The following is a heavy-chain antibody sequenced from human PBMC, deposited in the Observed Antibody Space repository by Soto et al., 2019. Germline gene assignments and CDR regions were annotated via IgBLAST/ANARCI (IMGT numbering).Heavy chain of an antibody. CDR3: STLYAFWSGYAPYYYYGMDV. D-gene: IGHD3-3*01. CDR2: ISYDGSNK. J-gene: IGHJ6*02. CDR1: GFTFSSYG. Sequence: PGGSLRLSCAASGFTFSSYGMHWVRQAPGKGLEWVAVISYDGSNKYYADSVKGRFTISRDNSKNTLYLQMNSLRAEDTAVYYCSTLYAFWSGYAPYYYYGMDVWGQGTTVTVS. V-gene: IGHV3-30*03.